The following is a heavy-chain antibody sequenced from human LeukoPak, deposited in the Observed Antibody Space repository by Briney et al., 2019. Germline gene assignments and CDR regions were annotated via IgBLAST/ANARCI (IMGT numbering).Heavy chain of an antibody. CDR1: GGSFSGYY. D-gene: IGHD6-13*01. Sequence: SETLSLTCAVYGGSFSGYYWSWIRQPPGKGLEWIGEINHSGSTNYNPSLKSRVTISVDTSKNQFSLKLSSVTAADTAVYYCARGLISSSWYLVYGYFDHWGRGTLVTVSS. V-gene: IGHV4-34*01. CDR3: ARGLISSSWYLVYGYFDH. J-gene: IGHJ2*01. CDR2: INHSGST.